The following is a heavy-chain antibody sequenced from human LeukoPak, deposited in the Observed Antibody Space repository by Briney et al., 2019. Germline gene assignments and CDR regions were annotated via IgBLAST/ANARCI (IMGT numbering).Heavy chain of an antibody. Sequence: ASVKVSCKASGGTFSSYAISWVRQAPGQGLEWMGGIIPIFGTANYAQKFQGRVTITTDESTSTAYMELSSLRSEGTAVYYCATDIAVAGTHFDYWGQGTLVTVSS. CDR2: IIPIFGTA. V-gene: IGHV1-69*05. J-gene: IGHJ4*02. CDR3: ATDIAVAGTHFDY. CDR1: GGTFSSYA. D-gene: IGHD6-19*01.